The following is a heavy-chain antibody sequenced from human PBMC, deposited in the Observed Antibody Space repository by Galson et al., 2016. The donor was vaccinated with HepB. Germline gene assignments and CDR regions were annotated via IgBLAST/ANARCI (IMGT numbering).Heavy chain of an antibody. J-gene: IGHJ4*02. D-gene: IGHD6-6*01. CDR2: ISAYSGNT. CDR3: AKPPPGGYLAPRPIEE. Sequence: SVKVSCKASGYTFTTSGVSWVRQAPGQGLEWLGWISAYSGNTNFATNFRGRFTMTTDTSTSTAYMELRSLTSDDTAVYSCAKPPPGGYLAPRPIEEWGLGTLVTVSS. CDR1: GYTFTTSG. V-gene: IGHV1-18*01.